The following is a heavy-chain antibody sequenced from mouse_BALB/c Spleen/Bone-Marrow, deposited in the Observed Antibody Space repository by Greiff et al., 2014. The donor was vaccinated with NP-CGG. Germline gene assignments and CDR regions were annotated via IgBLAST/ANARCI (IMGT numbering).Heavy chain of an antibody. CDR3: VTKGSSGYGLFAY. V-gene: IGHV1-26*01. J-gene: IGHJ3*01. CDR2: INPNNGDT. D-gene: IGHD3-1*01. CDR1: GYTFTDYY. Sequence: VQLQQSGPELVKPGASVKMSCKASGYTFTDYYMKWVKQSHGKNLEWIGDINPNNGDTFYNQKFKGEATLTVDTSSSTAYMQLNSLTSEDSAVYYCVTKGSSGYGLFAYWGQGTLVTVSA.